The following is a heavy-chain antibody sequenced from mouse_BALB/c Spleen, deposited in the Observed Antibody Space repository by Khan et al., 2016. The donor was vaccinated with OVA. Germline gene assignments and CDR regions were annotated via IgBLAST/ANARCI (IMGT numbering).Heavy chain of an antibody. D-gene: IGHD2-2*01. Sequence: VQLKESGGGLVKPGGSLKLSCAASGFTFSSFTMSWVRQTPEKRLEWVATISSGGDNTYYPDSVKGRFTISRDNAKNNLYLQMSSLRSEATALYYCARSNYGSFAYWGQGTLVTVSA. J-gene: IGHJ3*01. V-gene: IGHV5-9*03. CDR2: ISSGGDNT. CDR1: GFTFSSFT. CDR3: ARSNYGSFAY.